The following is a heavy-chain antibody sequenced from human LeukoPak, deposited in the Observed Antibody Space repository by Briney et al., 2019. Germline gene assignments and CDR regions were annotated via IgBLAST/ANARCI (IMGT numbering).Heavy chain of an antibody. Sequence: PSETLSLTCAVYGGSFSGYYWSWIRQPPGKGLEWIGEINHSGSTNYNPSLKSRVTISVDTSKNQFSLKLSSVTAADTAVYYCARLGPYVVVIAASKYYFDYWGQGTLVTVSS. CDR2: INHSGST. CDR1: GGSFSGYY. D-gene: IGHD2-21*01. CDR3: ARLGPYVVVIAASKYYFDY. J-gene: IGHJ4*02. V-gene: IGHV4-34*01.